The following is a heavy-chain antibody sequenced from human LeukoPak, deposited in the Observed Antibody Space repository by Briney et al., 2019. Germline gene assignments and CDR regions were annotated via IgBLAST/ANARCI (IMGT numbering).Heavy chain of an antibody. CDR1: GGSFSGYY. J-gene: IGHJ3*02. Sequence: SETLSLTCAVYGGSFSGYYWSWIRQPPGKGLEWIGEINHSGSTNYNPPLKSRVTISVDTSKNQFSLKLSSVTAADTAVYYCARLRLGWYRHDAFDIWGQGTMVTVSS. CDR2: INHSGST. V-gene: IGHV4-34*01. D-gene: IGHD6-19*01. CDR3: ARLRLGWYRHDAFDI.